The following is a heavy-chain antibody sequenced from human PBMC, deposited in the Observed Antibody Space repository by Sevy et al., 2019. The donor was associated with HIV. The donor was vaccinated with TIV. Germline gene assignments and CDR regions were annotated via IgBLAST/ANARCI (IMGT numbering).Heavy chain of an antibody. Sequence: GGSLRLSCAASGFTFSNAWMSWVRQAPGKGLEWVGRIKSKTDGGTTDYAAPVKGRFTISRDDSKNTLYLQMNSLKTEDTAVYYYTTATYYDFWSGYYKQIFDYWGQGTLVTVSS. CDR3: TTATYYDFWSGYYKQIFDY. D-gene: IGHD3-3*01. CDR2: IKSKTDGGTT. J-gene: IGHJ4*02. CDR1: GFTFSNAW. V-gene: IGHV3-15*01.